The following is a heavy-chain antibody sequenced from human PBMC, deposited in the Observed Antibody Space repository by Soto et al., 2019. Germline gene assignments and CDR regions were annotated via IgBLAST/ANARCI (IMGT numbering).Heavy chain of an antibody. CDR3: AKDYDFWSGSLVVYGGPFDY. D-gene: IGHD3-3*01. V-gene: IGHV3-48*01. J-gene: IGHJ4*02. CDR2: ISSSSSTT. CDR1: GFTFSSYS. Sequence: GGSLRLSCAASGFTFSSYSMNWVRQAPGKGLEWVSYISSSSSTTYYADSVKGRFTISRDNAKNTLYLQMNSLRAEDTAVYYCAKDYDFWSGSLVVYGGPFDYWGQGTLVTVSS.